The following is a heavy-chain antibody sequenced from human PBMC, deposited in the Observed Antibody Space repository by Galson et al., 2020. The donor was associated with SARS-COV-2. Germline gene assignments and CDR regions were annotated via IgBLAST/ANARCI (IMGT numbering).Heavy chain of an antibody. Sequence: GGSLRLSCSASGFTFSSYAMHWVRQAPGKGLEYVSAISSNGGSTYYADSVKGRFTISRDNSKNTLYLQMSSLRAEDTAVYYCVKGYYYDSSGYYSIGFDYWGQGTLVTVSS. CDR1: GFTFSSYA. V-gene: IGHV3-64D*06. CDR3: VKGYYYDSSGYYSIGFDY. J-gene: IGHJ4*02. D-gene: IGHD3-22*01. CDR2: ISSNGGST.